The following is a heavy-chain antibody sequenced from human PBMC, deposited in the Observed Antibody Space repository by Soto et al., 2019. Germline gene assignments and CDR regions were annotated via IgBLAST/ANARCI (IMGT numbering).Heavy chain of an antibody. CDR2: INHSGST. CDR3: ARGTHIVLMVYAPRYMDV. Sequence: NPSETLSLTCAVYGWSFSGYYWSWIRQPPGKGLEWIGEINHSGSTNYNPSLKSRVTISVDTSKNQFSLKLSSVTAADTAVYYCARGTHIVLMVYAPRYMDVWGKGTTVTVSS. D-gene: IGHD2-8*01. V-gene: IGHV4-34*01. CDR1: GWSFSGYY. J-gene: IGHJ6*03.